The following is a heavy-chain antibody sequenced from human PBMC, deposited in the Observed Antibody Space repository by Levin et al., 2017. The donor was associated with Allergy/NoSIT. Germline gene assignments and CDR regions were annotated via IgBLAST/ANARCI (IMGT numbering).Heavy chain of an antibody. CDR2: IYHSGTT. CDR3: ARSGGTDLDWFDP. CDR1: GGSISNSGHY. V-gene: IGHV4-39*01. D-gene: IGHD2-15*01. J-gene: IGHJ5*02. Sequence: SETLSLTCTVSGGSISNSGHYWGWIRQPPGKGLEWIGSIYHSGTTYYNASLKSRVTISVDTSKNQFSLKVRAVTAADTAMYYCARSGGTDLDWFDPWGQGTLITVSS.